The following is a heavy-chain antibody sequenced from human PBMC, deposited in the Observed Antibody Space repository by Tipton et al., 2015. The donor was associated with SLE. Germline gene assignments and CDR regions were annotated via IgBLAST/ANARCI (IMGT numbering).Heavy chain of an antibody. CDR2: INHSGST. D-gene: IGHD2-2*01. CDR1: GGSFSGYY. V-gene: IGHV4-34*01. Sequence: TLSLTCAVYGGSFSGYYWSWIRQPPGRGLEWIGEINHSGSTNYNPSLKSRVTISVDTSKNQFSLKLSSVTAADTAVYYCARGLSGLPPPHAFDIWGQGTMVTVSS. J-gene: IGHJ3*02. CDR3: ARGLSGLPPPHAFDI.